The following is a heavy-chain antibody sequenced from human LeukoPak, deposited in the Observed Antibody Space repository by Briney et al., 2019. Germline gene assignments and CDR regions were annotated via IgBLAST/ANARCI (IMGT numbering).Heavy chain of an antibody. J-gene: IGHJ6*02. Sequence: SVKVSCKASGGTFSSYAISWVRQAPGQGLEWMGRIIPILGIANYAQKFQGRVTITADKSTSTAYMELSSLRSEGTAVYYCARDDTIFGVVTYYYYYGMDVWGQGTTVTVSS. CDR3: ARDDTIFGVVTYYYYYGMDV. CDR2: IIPILGIA. D-gene: IGHD3-3*01. V-gene: IGHV1-69*04. CDR1: GGTFSSYA.